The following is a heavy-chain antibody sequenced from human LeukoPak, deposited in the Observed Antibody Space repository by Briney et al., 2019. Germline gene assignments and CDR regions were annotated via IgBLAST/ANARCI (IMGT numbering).Heavy chain of an antibody. V-gene: IGHV3-48*03. Sequence: GGSLRLSCAASGFTFSSYEMNWVRQAPGEGLEGVSYISSSGGTTYYADSVKGRFTISRDNAKNSLYLQMNSLRAEDTAVYYCASSIAVAGRNFDYWGQGTLVTVSS. CDR1: GFTFSSYE. CDR2: ISSSGGTT. CDR3: ASSIAVAGRNFDY. D-gene: IGHD6-19*01. J-gene: IGHJ4*02.